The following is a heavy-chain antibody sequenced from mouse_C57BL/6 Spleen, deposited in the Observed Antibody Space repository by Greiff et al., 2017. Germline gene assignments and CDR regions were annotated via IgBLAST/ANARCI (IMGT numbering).Heavy chain of an antibody. Sequence: QVQLQQSGAELARPGASVKLSCKASGYTFTSYGISWVKQRTGQGLEWIGEIYPRSGNTYSNEKFTGKATLTADKSSSTAYMELRGLTSEDSAVYFGARRDYVDYPTLFAYWGQETLVTVSA. V-gene: IGHV1-81*01. J-gene: IGHJ3*01. D-gene: IGHD2-13*01. CDR1: GYTFTSYG. CDR3: ARRDYVDYPTLFAY. CDR2: IYPRSGNT.